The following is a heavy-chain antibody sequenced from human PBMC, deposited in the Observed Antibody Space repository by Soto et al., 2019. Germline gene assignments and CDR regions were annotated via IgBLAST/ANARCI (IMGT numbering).Heavy chain of an antibody. Sequence: GWSLRLSCAASGFTCSDYYMSWIRQAPGKGLEWVSYISSSSSYTNYADSVKGRFTISRDNAKNSLYLQMNSLRAEDTAVYYCARGGSLRPIDYWGQGTLVTVSS. V-gene: IGHV3-11*06. CDR2: ISSSSSYT. D-gene: IGHD3-16*01. CDR3: ARGGSLRPIDY. CDR1: GFTCSDYY. J-gene: IGHJ4*02.